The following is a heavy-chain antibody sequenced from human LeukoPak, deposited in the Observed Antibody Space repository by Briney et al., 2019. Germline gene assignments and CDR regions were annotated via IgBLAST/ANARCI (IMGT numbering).Heavy chain of an antibody. J-gene: IGHJ4*02. D-gene: IGHD6-13*01. V-gene: IGHV3-66*01. CDR2: IYSGGGT. CDR3: ARGGKSSSWSLYFDS. Sequence: GGSLRLSCAASGFTVSSNYMSWVRQAPGKGLEWVSVIYSGGGTLYADSVKGRFTISRDDSKNTLYLQVNSLRAEDTAVYYCARGGKSSSWSLYFDSWGQVTLVTVSS. CDR1: GFTVSSNY.